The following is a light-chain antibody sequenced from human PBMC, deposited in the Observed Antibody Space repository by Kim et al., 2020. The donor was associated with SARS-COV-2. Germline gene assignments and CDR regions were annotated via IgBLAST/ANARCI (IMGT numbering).Light chain of an antibody. Sequence: LAPGERATPSCRASQSVNSYLAWYQLKPGQAPRLLIYDAANRATGIPARFSGSGSGTDFTLTISSLEPEDFAVYYCQQRSNWPRGTFGQGTKLEI. CDR1: QSVNSY. V-gene: IGKV3-11*01. J-gene: IGKJ2*01. CDR2: DAA. CDR3: QQRSNWPRGT.